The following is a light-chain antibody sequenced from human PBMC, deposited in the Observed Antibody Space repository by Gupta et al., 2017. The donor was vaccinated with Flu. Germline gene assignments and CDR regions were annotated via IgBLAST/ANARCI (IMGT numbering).Light chain of an antibody. CDR3: QQYNDYSLT. CDR1: QIINGW. CDR2: KTS. Sequence: DIQMTQSPSTLPASVGDRVTITCRARQIINGWLAWYQQKLGKAPKLLIYKTSNLESGVPSRFSGRGSGTEYILTISSLQPDDFATYFCQQYNDYSLTFGGGTMVEI. J-gene: IGKJ4*01. V-gene: IGKV1-5*03.